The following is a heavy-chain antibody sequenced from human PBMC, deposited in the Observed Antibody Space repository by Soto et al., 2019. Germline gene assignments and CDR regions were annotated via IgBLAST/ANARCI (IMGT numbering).Heavy chain of an antibody. CDR1: GGTFSSYR. D-gene: IGHD3-10*01. CDR3: ARDLPSLEVRSYGMDV. CDR2: ITPVFGTP. V-gene: IGHV1-69*06. J-gene: IGHJ6*02. Sequence: SVKVSCKVSGGTFSSYRFSWVRQAPGQGLEWMGGITPVFGTPDYAQKFQGRVTVTADRSTNTAYMELSRLTSEDTAVYYCARDLPSLEVRSYGMDVWGQGTTVTVSS.